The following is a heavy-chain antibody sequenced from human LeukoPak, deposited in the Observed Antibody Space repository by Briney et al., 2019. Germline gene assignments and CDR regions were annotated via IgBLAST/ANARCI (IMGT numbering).Heavy chain of an antibody. J-gene: IGHJ6*03. V-gene: IGHV3-73*01. CDR3: CVYYYYYYMDV. D-gene: IGHD2-8*01. CDR1: GFTFSGSA. CDR2: IRSKANSYTT. Sequence: GGSLRLSCAASGFTFSGSAMHWVRQASGKGLEWVGRIRSKANSYTTAYAASVKGRFTISRDDSKNTAYLQMNSLKTEDTAVYYCCVYYYYYYMDVWGKGTTVTVSS.